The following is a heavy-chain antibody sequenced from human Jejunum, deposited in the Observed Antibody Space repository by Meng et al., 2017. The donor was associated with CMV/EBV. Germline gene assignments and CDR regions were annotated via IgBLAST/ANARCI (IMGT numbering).Heavy chain of an antibody. D-gene: IGHD3-3*01. J-gene: IGHJ4*02. Sequence: EVQLVESGGGRIQHGGSLRPSFAASGFTVSSHYMSWVRQAPGKGLEWVSVIDTDGKTYYADSVKGRFAISRDNSKNTLYLQMSSLRVEDTAVYSCADIGVGDQGFWGQGTLVTVSS. CDR1: GFTVSSHY. CDR3: ADIGVGDQGF. CDR2: IDTDGKT. V-gene: IGHV3-53*01.